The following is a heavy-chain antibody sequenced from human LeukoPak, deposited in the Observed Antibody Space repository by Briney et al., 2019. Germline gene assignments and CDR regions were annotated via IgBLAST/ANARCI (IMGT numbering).Heavy chain of an antibody. Sequence: PGRSLRLSCAASGFTFSSYGMHWVRQAPGKGLEWVAVISYDGSNKYYADSVKGRFTISRDNSKNTLYLQMNSLRAEDTAVYYCAKDGSYDILTGYYLGYFQHWGQGTLVTVSS. J-gene: IGHJ1*01. V-gene: IGHV3-30*18. CDR1: GFTFSSYG. CDR3: AKDGSYDILTGYYLGYFQH. CDR2: ISYDGSNK. D-gene: IGHD3-9*01.